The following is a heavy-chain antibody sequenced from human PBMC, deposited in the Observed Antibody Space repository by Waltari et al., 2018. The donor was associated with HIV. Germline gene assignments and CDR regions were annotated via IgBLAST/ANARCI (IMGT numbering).Heavy chain of an antibody. CDR1: GDSVSSINAA. V-gene: IGHV6-1*01. D-gene: IGHD1-7*01. CDR2: TYYRSNYRSNWYN. Sequence: QVRLQQSGPGLVKPSQTLSLTCAISGDSVSSINAAWNWIRQSPSRGLEWLERTYYRSNYRSNWYNDYALSVNGRITINPDTSKNQVSLQLNSVTPEDTAVYYCARVTGNTKGSWFDPWGQGTLVTVSS. J-gene: IGHJ5*02. CDR3: ARVTGNTKGSWFDP.